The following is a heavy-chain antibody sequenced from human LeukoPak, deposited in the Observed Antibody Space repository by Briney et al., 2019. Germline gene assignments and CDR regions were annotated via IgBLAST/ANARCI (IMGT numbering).Heavy chain of an antibody. CDR2: ISAYNGNT. V-gene: IGHV1-18*01. J-gene: IGHJ3*02. CDR3: ARGQLRMITFGGVMGAFDI. D-gene: IGHD3-16*01. Sequence: ASVEVSCKASGYTFTSYGISWVRQAPGQGLEWMGWISAYNGNTNYAQKLQGRVTMTTDTSTSTAYMELRSLRSDDTAVYYCARGQLRMITFGGVMGAFDIWGQGTMVTVSS. CDR1: GYTFTSYG.